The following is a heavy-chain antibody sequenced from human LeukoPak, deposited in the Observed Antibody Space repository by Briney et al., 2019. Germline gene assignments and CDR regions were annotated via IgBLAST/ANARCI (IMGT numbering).Heavy chain of an antibody. CDR2: FDPEDGET. Sequence: GASVKVSCKVSGYTLTELSMHWVRQAPGKGLEWMGGFDPEDGETIYAQKFQGRVTMTEDTSTDTAYMELSSLRSEDTAVYYCATDLSGRRATGAFDIWGQGTMVTVSS. CDR1: GYTLTELS. J-gene: IGHJ3*02. V-gene: IGHV1-24*01. D-gene: IGHD1-26*01. CDR3: ATDLSGRRATGAFDI.